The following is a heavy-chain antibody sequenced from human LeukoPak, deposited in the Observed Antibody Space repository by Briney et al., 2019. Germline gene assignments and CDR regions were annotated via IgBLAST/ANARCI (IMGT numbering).Heavy chain of an antibody. CDR1: GGSVSSGSYY. CDR3: ARGGNWLGP. J-gene: IGHJ5*02. D-gene: IGHD2-15*01. CDR2: MYSSGTS. V-gene: IGHV4-61*01. Sequence: SETLSLTCTVSGGSVSSGSYYWSWIRHPPGKGLEWIGYMYSSGTSSYNPSLKSRVTISIDTSKNQFSLKLRSATAADTAVYFCARGGNWLGPWGQGTLVTVSS.